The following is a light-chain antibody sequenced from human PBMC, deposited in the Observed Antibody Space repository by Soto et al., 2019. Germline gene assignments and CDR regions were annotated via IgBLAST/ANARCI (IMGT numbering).Light chain of an antibody. CDR3: QQYDNSLYT. CDR1: QSVSSTY. CDR2: AAS. J-gene: IGKJ2*01. V-gene: IGKV3-20*01. Sequence: EIVLTQSPGTLSLSPGERATLSCRASQSVSSTYLAWYQQKPGQPPRLLIYAASSRATGIPDRFSGTGSGTDFTLTLSRLEPEDFAVYYCQQYDNSLYTFGPGTKLEIK.